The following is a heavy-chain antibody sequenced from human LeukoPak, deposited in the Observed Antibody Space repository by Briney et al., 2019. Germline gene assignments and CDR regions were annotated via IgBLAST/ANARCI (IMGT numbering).Heavy chain of an antibody. CDR3: AKAGKYGGLHLFDY. CDR1: GFTFSSYA. Sequence: PGGSLRLSCAASGFTFSSYAMSWVRQAPGKGLEWVSAISGSGGSTYYADSVKGRFTISRDNSKNTLYLQVNSLRAEDTAVYYCAKAGKYGGLHLFDYWGQGTLVTVSS. CDR2: ISGSGGST. V-gene: IGHV3-23*01. J-gene: IGHJ4*02. D-gene: IGHD4-23*01.